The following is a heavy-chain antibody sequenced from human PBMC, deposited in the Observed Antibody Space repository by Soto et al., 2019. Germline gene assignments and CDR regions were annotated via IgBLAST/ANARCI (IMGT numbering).Heavy chain of an antibody. CDR1: GGTFTTYT. Sequence: QVQLVQSGPEVKKPGSSVKVSCKSSGGTFTTYTFSGVRQAPGQGLAWMAGIIPIFGASKSAQKYQDRVAITTDESTRTIYMELSSLRSDDTAVYYCARDGAGNSLAYWGQGTLVTVSS. D-gene: IGHD6-19*01. J-gene: IGHJ4*02. V-gene: IGHV1-69*01. CDR2: IIPIFGAS. CDR3: ARDGAGNSLAY.